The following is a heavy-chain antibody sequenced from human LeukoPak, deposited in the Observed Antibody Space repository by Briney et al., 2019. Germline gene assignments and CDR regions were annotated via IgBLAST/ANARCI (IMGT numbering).Heavy chain of an antibody. CDR1: GFTFSDYY. V-gene: IGHV3-11*01. J-gene: IGHJ3*02. CDR3: ATTPPVYSSSWYEGAFDI. D-gene: IGHD6-13*01. Sequence: GGSLRLSCAASGFTFSDYYMSWIRQAPGKGLEWVSYISSSGSTIYYADSVKGRFTISRDNAKNSLYLQMNCLRAEDTAVYYCATTPPVYSSSWYEGAFDIWGQGTMVTVSS. CDR2: ISSSGSTI.